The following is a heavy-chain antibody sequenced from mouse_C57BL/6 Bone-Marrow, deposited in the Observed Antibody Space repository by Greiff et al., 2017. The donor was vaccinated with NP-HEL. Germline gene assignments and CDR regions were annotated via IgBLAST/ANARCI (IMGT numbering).Heavy chain of an antibody. CDR3: ARGVYYGGFAY. J-gene: IGHJ3*01. Sequence: VQLQQSGAELVRPGASVKLSCKASGYTFTDYYINWVKQRPGQGLEWIARIYPGSGNTYYNEKFKGKATLTAEKSSSTAYMQLSSLTSEDSAVYFCARGVYYGGFAYWGQGTLVTVSA. CDR2: IYPGSGNT. V-gene: IGHV1-76*01. CDR1: GYTFTDYY. D-gene: IGHD1-1*01.